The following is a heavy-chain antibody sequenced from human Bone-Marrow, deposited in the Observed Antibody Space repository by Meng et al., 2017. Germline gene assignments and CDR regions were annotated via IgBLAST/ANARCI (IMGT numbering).Heavy chain of an antibody. D-gene: IGHD3-22*01. CDR2: IHYSGST. V-gene: IGHV4-31*03. Sequence: QLQLQESGPGLGKTSESLSRTSTVSGGSISSSSYYWGGIRQLPGKGLEWIAYIHYSGSTYYSPSLKSRVTISVETSKTQLSLKLSSMTAADTAVYYCARYVFDSSSLYSNWFDPWGQGTLVTVSS. CDR1: GGSISSSSYY. CDR3: ARYVFDSSSLYSNWFDP. J-gene: IGHJ5*02.